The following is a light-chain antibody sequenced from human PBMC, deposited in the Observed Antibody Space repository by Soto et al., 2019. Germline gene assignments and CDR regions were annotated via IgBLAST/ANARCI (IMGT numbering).Light chain of an antibody. CDR3: HQYKSWPLT. CDR2: GAS. Sequence: EIVMTQSAATLSVSPGERVTLYCRASQSVSSSLAWYQQKPGQAPRLLINGASPRATGIAARFSGSGSGTDFTLTISSLQSEDFAVYYGHQYKSWPLTFGGGTKVEIK. V-gene: IGKV3-15*01. CDR1: QSVSSS. J-gene: IGKJ4*01.